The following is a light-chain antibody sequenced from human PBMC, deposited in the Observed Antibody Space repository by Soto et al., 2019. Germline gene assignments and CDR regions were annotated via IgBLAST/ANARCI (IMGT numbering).Light chain of an antibody. CDR3: CSYVCSFPYG. CDR2: DIT. J-gene: IGLJ1*01. CDR1: SRDVCGYDY. Sequence: QSALTQPPSVSGSPGQSVTNSCTGTSRDVCGYDYVSWYQQRPGKAPKLLMYDITKRPSGVPDRFSGSKSGNTASLTISGLQAEDEADFYCCSYVCSFPYGFGTGTKLTVL. V-gene: IGLV2-11*01.